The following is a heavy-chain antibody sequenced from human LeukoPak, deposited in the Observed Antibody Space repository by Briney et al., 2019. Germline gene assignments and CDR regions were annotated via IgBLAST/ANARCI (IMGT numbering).Heavy chain of an antibody. CDR2: ISAYNGNT. V-gene: IGHV1-18*01. CDR3: ARVEDSGYDSYYYYYMDV. CDR1: GGTFSSYA. D-gene: IGHD5-12*01. Sequence: ASVKVSCKASGGTFSSYAISWVRQAPGQGLEWMGWISAYNGNTNYAQKLQGRVTMTTDTSTSTAYMELRSLRSDDTAVYYCARVEDSGYDSYYYYYMDVWGKGTTVTVSS. J-gene: IGHJ6*03.